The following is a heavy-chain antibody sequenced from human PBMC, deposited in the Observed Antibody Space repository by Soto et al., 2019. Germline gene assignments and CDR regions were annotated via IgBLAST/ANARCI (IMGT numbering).Heavy chain of an antibody. Sequence: QVQLQESGPGLVKPSGTLSLTCAVSGDSVSSPYYWCWVRQPPGKGLEWIGEVFHTGTTSYNPSLRRRVTISMDKSINPFSLDLSSVTAADTAVYSCARSAGSYAIHAWGPGTLLIV. J-gene: IGHJ5*02. CDR1: GDSVSSPYY. V-gene: IGHV4-4*02. CDR3: ARSAGSYAIHA. D-gene: IGHD3-10*01. CDR2: VFHTGTT.